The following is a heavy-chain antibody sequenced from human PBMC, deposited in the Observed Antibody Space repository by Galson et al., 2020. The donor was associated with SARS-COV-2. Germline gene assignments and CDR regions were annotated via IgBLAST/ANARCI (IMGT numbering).Heavy chain of an antibody. J-gene: IGHJ4*02. Sequence: QLGESLKISCAASGFTFSGFGMHWVRQAPGKGLEWVAFIQSDGSDNFYGESVKGRFTISRENSKNTLYLQMKSVRPDDTAMYYCAIWDCTHASCSGWGQGTLVTVSS. D-gene: IGHD2-2*01. V-gene: IGHV3-30*02. CDR1: GFTFSGFG. CDR2: IQSDGSDN. CDR3: AIWDCTHASCSG.